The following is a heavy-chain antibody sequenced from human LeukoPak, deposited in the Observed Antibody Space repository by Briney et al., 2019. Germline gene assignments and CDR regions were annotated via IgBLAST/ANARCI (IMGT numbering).Heavy chain of an antibody. CDR3: ARGEDPIVGATLDY. Sequence: GGSLRLSCAASGFTFSNYAVHWVRQAPGKGLEWVTLISYDGSNKYYADSVKGRFTISRDNSKNTLYLQMNSLRAEDTAVYYCARGEDPIVGATLDYWGQGTLVTVSS. J-gene: IGHJ4*02. CDR2: ISYDGSNK. CDR1: GFTFSNYA. D-gene: IGHD1-26*01. V-gene: IGHV3-30-3*01.